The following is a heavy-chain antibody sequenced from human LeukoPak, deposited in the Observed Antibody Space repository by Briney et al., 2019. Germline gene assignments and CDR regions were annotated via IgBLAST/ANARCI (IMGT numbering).Heavy chain of an antibody. Sequence: ASVKVSCKASGYTFTSSDINWVRQATGQGLEWMGWINPKSGRTGYAKKFQARVSMTMNTSITTAYMEVSSLRFEDTAVYYCARGRSGLAAAGTYDSWGQGTLITVSS. CDR1: GYTFTSSD. CDR3: ARGRSGLAAAGTYDS. V-gene: IGHV1-8*01. J-gene: IGHJ4*02. CDR2: INPKSGRT. D-gene: IGHD6-13*01.